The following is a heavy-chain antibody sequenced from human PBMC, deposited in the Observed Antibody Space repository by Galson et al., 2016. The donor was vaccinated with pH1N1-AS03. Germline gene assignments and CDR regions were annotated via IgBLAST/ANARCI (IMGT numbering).Heavy chain of an antibody. D-gene: IGHD3-10*01. J-gene: IGHJ4*02. V-gene: IGHV3-23*01. Sequence: SLRLSCAASRFIFSSYQMSWVRQAPGKGLEWVSTYGGSDENTYYADSVKGRFTISRDSSKNTLYLQLNTRRAEDTALYYCTTVAGTYYNGAYWGQGSLVTVSS. CDR3: TTVAGTYYNGAY. CDR1: RFIFSSYQ. CDR2: YGGSDENT.